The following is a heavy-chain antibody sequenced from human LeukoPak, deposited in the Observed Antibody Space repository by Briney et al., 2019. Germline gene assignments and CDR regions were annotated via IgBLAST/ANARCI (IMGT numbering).Heavy chain of an antibody. CDR3: AKNVSARVPPYALAI. CDR1: EFTFRSYA. V-gene: IGHV3-23*01. Sequence: PGGSLSLSCAASEFTFRSYAMQWVRQAPGKGLEWVSRISASGGNTRYAHSVKGRFHISRDNCKTRLYLRMNSRRAEDTAVYYCAKNVSARVPPYALAIWGQGTTVTVSS. D-gene: IGHD1-1*01. CDR2: ISASGGNT. J-gene: IGHJ6*02.